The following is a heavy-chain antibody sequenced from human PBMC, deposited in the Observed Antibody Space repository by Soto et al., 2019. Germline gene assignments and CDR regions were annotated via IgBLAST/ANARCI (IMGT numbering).Heavy chain of an antibody. CDR3: ARDRFQYGGNSGMYYFDY. CDR2: ISYDGSNK. Sequence: QVQLVESGGGVVQPGRSLGLSCAASGFTFSSYAMHWVRQAPGKGLEWVAVISYDGSNKYYADSVKGRFTISRDNSKNTLYLQMNSLRAEDTAVYYCARDRFQYGGNSGMYYFDYWGQGTLVTVSS. J-gene: IGHJ4*02. V-gene: IGHV3-30-3*01. D-gene: IGHD2-21*02. CDR1: GFTFSSYA.